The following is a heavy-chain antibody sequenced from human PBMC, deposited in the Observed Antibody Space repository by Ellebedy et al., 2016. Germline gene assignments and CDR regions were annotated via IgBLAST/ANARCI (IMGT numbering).Heavy chain of an antibody. J-gene: IGHJ6*02. V-gene: IGHV3-64D*06. CDR3: VKVGYCSSTSCLWGMDV. CDR2: ISSNGGST. Sequence: GGSLRLSXSASGFTFSSYGMHWVRQAPGKGLEYVSAISSNGGSTYYADSVKGRFTISRDNSKNTLYLQMSSLRAEDTAVYYCVKVGYCSSTSCLWGMDVWGQGTTVTVSS. D-gene: IGHD2-2*01. CDR1: GFTFSSYG.